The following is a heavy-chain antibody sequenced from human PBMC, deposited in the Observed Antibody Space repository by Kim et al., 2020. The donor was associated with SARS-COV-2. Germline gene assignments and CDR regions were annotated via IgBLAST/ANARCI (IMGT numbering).Heavy chain of an antibody. CDR2: IHPGDSDT. CDR3: ARQRQQQAFDM. Sequence: GESLKISCKASGYSFTSYWIGWVRQVPGKGPEWMGIIHPGDSDTRYNPSLQGRVTFSVDNHISTVHLQWGSLKASDTAMYYCARQRQQQAFDMWGQGTMVTVSS. J-gene: IGHJ3*02. D-gene: IGHD6-13*01. V-gene: IGHV5-51*01. CDR1: GYSFTSYW.